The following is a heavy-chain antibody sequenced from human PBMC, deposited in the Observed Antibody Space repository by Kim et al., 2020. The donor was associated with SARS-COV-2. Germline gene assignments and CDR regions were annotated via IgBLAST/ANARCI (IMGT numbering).Heavy chain of an antibody. Sequence: ASVKVSCKASGYIFTRYDMHWVRQAPGQGLEWMGVINPSGGSTTYEKKFQGRVTMTRDTSTSTVYMELSTLKSEDTAVYYCGRAGNYAYSSSPPGFWGQG. CDR2: INPSGGST. D-gene: IGHD2-2*01. CDR1: GYIFTRYD. CDR3: GRAGNYAYSSSPPGF. J-gene: IGHJ4*02. V-gene: IGHV1-46*01.